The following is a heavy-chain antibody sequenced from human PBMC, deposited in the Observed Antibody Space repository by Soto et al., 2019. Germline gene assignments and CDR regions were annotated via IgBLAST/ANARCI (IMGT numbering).Heavy chain of an antibody. J-gene: IGHJ6*02. V-gene: IGHV3-33*01. CDR2: IWYDGSNK. Sequence: GGSLRLSCAASGFTFSSYGMPWVRQAPGKGLEWVAVIWYDGSNKYYADSVKGRFTISRDNSKNTLYLQMNSLRAEDTAVYYCAREGITGTTAYYYYDMDVWGQGTTVTVSS. D-gene: IGHD1-7*01. CDR3: AREGITGTTAYYYYDMDV. CDR1: GFTFSSYG.